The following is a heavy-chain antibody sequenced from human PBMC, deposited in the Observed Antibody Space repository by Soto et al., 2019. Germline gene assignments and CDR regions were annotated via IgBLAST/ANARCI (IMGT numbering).Heavy chain of an antibody. CDR2: VSRNGINT. Sequence: EEQLVQSGGGLVQPGGSLRLSCAASGFSFSSYDLFWVRQAPGKGLEYVSAVSRNGINTYYANSVKGRFTISRDNSKNIMYLQMGTLRAEDMAVYYCAITYHASDVWGKGTTVIVSS. V-gene: IGHV3-64*01. CDR1: GFSFSSYD. J-gene: IGHJ6*04. D-gene: IGHD3-16*01. CDR3: AITYHASDV.